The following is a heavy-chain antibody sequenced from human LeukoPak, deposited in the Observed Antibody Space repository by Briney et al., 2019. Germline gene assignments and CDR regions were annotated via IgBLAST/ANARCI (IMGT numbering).Heavy chain of an antibody. CDR2: INPNSGGT. D-gene: IGHD6-13*01. Sequence: ASVKVSCKASGYTFTSYDINWVRQAPGRGLEWMGWINPNSGGTIYAQKFQGRVTMTRDTSISTAYMELSRLRSDDTAVYYCARGGDSSSWYGWFDPWGQGTLVTVSS. CDR1: GYTFTSYD. CDR3: ARGGDSSSWYGWFDP. J-gene: IGHJ5*02. V-gene: IGHV1-2*02.